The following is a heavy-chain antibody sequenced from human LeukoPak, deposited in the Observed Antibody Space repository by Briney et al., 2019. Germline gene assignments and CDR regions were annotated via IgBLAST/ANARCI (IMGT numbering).Heavy chain of an antibody. J-gene: IGHJ4*02. D-gene: IGHD2-15*01. CDR3: AKGSGGSSYSWVDY. V-gene: IGHV3-23*01. CDR1: GFTLSNYA. CDR2: ISASGGGT. Sequence: GGSLRLSCTASGFTLSNYATNWVRQAPGKGLEWVSVISASGGGTYYADSVKGRFTISRDNSKNMFYLQMNSLGVEDTAVYYCAKGSGGSSYSWVDYWGQGTPITVSS.